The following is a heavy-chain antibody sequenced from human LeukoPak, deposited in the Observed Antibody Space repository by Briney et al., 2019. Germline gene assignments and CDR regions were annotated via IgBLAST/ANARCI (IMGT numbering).Heavy chain of an antibody. J-gene: IGHJ4*02. CDR3: ARAPYVSGNFN. Sequence: PGGSLRLSCATSGFTISSNHINWVRQVPGKGLEWVSVLKSDGKTSYADSVKGRFTIYRDNSKNTVYLQMNSLRVEDTAVYYCARAPYVSGNFNWGQGTLVTVSS. D-gene: IGHD3-10*01. V-gene: IGHV3-66*02. CDR2: LKSDGKT. CDR1: GFTISSNH.